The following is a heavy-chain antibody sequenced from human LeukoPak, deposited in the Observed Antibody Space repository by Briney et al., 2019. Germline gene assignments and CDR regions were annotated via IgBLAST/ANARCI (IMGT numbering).Heavy chain of an antibody. V-gene: IGHV3-30*18. CDR1: GFTFSSYG. J-gene: IGHJ6*02. CDR2: ISYDGSNK. D-gene: IGHD4-17*01. CDR3: AKDREATVTYRSYYYYGMDV. Sequence: PGRALRLSCAASGFTFSSYGMHWVRQAPGKGLEGVAVISYDGSNKYYADSVKGRFTISRDNSKNTLYLQMNSLRAEDTAVYYCAKDREATVTYRSYYYYGMDVWGQGTTVTVSS.